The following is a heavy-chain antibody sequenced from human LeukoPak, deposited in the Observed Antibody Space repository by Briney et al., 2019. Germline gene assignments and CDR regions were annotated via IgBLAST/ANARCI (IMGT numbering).Heavy chain of an antibody. V-gene: IGHV4-61*02. CDR1: GGSISSGSYY. J-gene: IGHJ5*02. D-gene: IGHD3-10*01. Sequence: SETLSLTCTVSGGSISSGSYYWNWIRQPAGKGLEWIGRIYRSGSTNYNPSLKSRVTISVDTSKNQFSLKLSSVTAADTAVYYCAREGLNMVRGVIPKEAWGWFDPWGQGTLVTVSS. CDR2: IYRSGST. CDR3: AREGLNMVRGVIPKEAWGWFDP.